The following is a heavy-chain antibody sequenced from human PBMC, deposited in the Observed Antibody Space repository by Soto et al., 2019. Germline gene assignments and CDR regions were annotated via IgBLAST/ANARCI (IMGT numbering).Heavy chain of an antibody. J-gene: IGHJ4*02. Sequence: QVQLMQSGAEVEKPGASVKVSCKASGDTFTDYYIHWVRQAPGQGLEWMGTVNPSGGHTTYAQHFLGRVTMTRATSTSTLYMELTSLTSDDTAIYYCARGGHVVVVTAALDYWGQGTLVTVSS. CDR3: ARGGHVVVVTAALDY. CDR1: GDTFTDYY. D-gene: IGHD2-21*02. V-gene: IGHV1-46*01. CDR2: VNPSGGHT.